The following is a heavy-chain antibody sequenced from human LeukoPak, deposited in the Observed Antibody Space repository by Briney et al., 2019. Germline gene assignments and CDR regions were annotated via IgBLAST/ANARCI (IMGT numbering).Heavy chain of an antibody. Sequence: GGSLRLSCAASGFTFSNFWMHWVRQAPGKGLVWVALIYGDGSFTKYADSVKGRFTISRDNATNTVYLQMYSLRVEDTAVYYCARVYAPNGYLYWGQASLATVSS. D-gene: IGHD2-8*01. J-gene: IGHJ4*02. CDR3: ARVYAPNGYLY. V-gene: IGHV3-74*03. CDR1: GFTFSNFW. CDR2: IYGDGSFT.